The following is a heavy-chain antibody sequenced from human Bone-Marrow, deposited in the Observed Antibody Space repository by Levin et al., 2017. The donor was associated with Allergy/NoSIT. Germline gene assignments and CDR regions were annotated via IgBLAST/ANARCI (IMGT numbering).Heavy chain of an antibody. Sequence: GGSLRLSCAASGFTFTNYAMHWVRQAPGKGLEWVAGILYDGSIKHYRDSVKGRLTISRDNSMNTVDLQMSSLTVDDTAVYYCAKSGGCSGTGCQGRESYDSCVQRTMVTVSS. D-gene: IGHD2-2*01. CDR1: GFTFTNYA. CDR2: ILYDGSIK. J-gene: IGHJ3*02. CDR3: AKSGGCSGTGCQGRESYDS. V-gene: IGHV3-30-3*01.